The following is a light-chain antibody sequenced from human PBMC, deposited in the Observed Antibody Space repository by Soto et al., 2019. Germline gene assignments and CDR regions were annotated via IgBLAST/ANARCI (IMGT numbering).Light chain of an antibody. CDR1: QAIGKY. V-gene: IGKV1-33*01. CDR3: QQYDDLPFT. J-gene: IGKJ4*01. CDR2: EAY. Sequence: DIQMTQSPSSLSASVGDRVTITCQASQAIGKYLTWYQQKPGKAPKLLIYEAYNLETGVQSMFSRSASATDFTFTINSLQPEDIATYYCQQYDDLPFTFGGGTKVEIK.